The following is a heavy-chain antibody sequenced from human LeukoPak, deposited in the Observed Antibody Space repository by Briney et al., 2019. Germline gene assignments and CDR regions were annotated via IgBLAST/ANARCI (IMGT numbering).Heavy chain of an antibody. CDR3: ARATIREDIVVVPAAIDY. CDR2: IYYSGST. CDR1: GGSISRGDYY. J-gene: IGHJ4*02. V-gene: IGHV4-30-4*01. Sequence: PSQTLSLTCTVSGGSISRGDYYWSWIRQPPGKGLEWIGYIYYSGSTYYNPSLKSRVTISVDTSKNQFSLKLSSVTAADTAVYYCARATIREDIVVVPAAIDYWGQGTLVTVSS. D-gene: IGHD2-2*01.